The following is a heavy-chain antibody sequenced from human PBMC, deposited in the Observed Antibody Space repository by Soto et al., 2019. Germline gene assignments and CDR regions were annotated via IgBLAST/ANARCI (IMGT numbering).Heavy chain of an antibody. CDR2: ISSSSSYI. V-gene: IGHV3-21*01. J-gene: IGHJ6*02. CDR3: ARVDTAMAHYYYGMDV. D-gene: IGHD5-18*01. CDR1: GFTLSSYS. Sequence: GGSLRLSCAASGFTLSSYSMNWVRQAPGKGLEWVSSISSSSSYIYYADSVKGRFTISRDNAKNSLYLQMNSLRAEDTAVYYCARVDTAMAHYYYGMDVGGQGTTVTVS.